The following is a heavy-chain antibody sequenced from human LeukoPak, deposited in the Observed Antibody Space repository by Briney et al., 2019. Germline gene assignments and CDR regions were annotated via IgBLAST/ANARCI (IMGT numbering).Heavy chain of an antibody. V-gene: IGHV3-33*01. CDR2: IWSDGSNK. D-gene: IGHD6-13*01. Sequence: GGSLRLSCAASGFTFSSYGMHGVRQAPGKGLEWVAVIWSDGSNKYYADSEKGRFTISRDNSKSTLYLQMNSLRAEDTAVYYCARDLVSRSSSWYSDFDYWGQGTLVTVSS. CDR1: GFTFSSYG. J-gene: IGHJ4*02. CDR3: ARDLVSRSSSWYSDFDY.